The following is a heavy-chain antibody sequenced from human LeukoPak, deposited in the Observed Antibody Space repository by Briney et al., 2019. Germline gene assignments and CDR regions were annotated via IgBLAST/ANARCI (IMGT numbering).Heavy chain of an antibody. CDR1: GLIFRNYW. Sequence: PGGSLRLSCAATGLIFRNYWMGWVRQAPGKGLEWVANINEDRSEKYYVDSVKGRFTISRDNAKNSLYLQMNILRADDTAVFYCLSGPGHCGQGTLVTVSS. CDR3: LSGPGH. CDR2: INEDRSEK. V-gene: IGHV3-7*01. J-gene: IGHJ4*02.